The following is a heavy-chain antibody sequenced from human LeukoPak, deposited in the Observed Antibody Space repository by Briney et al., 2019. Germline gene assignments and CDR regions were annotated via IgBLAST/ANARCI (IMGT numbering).Heavy chain of an antibody. CDR3: ARGVSLTGPGGHFDY. J-gene: IGHJ4*02. V-gene: IGHV1-2*02. CDR2: INPNSGGT. CDR1: GYTFTGYY. Sequence: ASVKVSCKASGYTFTGYYMHWVRQAPGQGLEWMGWINPNSGGTNYAQKFQGRVTMTRDTSISTAYMELSRLRSDDTAVYYCARGVSLTGPGGHFDYRGQGTLVTVSS. D-gene: IGHD3-9*01.